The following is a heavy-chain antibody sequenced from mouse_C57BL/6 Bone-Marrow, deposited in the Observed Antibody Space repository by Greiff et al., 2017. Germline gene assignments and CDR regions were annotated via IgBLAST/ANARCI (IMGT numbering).Heavy chain of an antibody. V-gene: IGHV2-2*01. J-gene: IGHJ4*01. CDR3: ARGDSNYPHYYAMDY. CDR2: IWSGGST. Sequence: VQGVESGPGLVQPSQSLSITCTVSGFSLTSYGVHWVRQSPGKGLEWLGVIWSGGSTDYNAAFISRLSISKDNSKSQVFFKMNSLQADDTAIYYCARGDSNYPHYYAMDYWGQGTSVTVSS. D-gene: IGHD2-5*01. CDR1: GFSLTSYG.